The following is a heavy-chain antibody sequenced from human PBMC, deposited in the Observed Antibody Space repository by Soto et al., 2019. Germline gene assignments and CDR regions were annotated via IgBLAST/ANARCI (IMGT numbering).Heavy chain of an antibody. V-gene: IGHV1-2*04. CDR2: INPNSGGT. J-gene: IGHJ4*02. CDR1: GYTFTGYY. CDR3: ASMSDPALWFGFDY. Sequence: GASVKVSCKASGYTFTGYYMHWVRQAPGQGLEWMGWINPNSGGTNYAQKFQGWVTMTRDTSISTAYMELSRLRSDDTAVYYCASMSDPALWFGFDYWGQGTLVTVSS. D-gene: IGHD3-10*01.